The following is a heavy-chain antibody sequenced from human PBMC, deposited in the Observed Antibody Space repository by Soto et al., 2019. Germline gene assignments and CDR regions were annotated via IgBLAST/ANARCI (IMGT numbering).Heavy chain of an antibody. CDR3: ARRMRGSRYMDYFDY. Sequence: QLQLQESGPGLVKPSETLSLTCTVSGGSISSSSYYWGWIRQPPGKGLEWIGSIYYSGSTYYNPSLKSRVTISVDTSKNQFSLKLSSVTAADTAVYYCARRMRGSRYMDYFDYWGQGTLVTVSS. CDR1: GGSISSSSYY. J-gene: IGHJ4*02. D-gene: IGHD2-15*01. CDR2: IYYSGST. V-gene: IGHV4-39*01.